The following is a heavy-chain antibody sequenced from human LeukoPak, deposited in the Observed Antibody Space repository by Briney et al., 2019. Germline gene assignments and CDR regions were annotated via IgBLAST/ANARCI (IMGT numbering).Heavy chain of an antibody. Sequence: ASVKVSCKASGYTFTGYYIHWVRQAPGQGLEWMGWINSNTGGTDYAQNFQGRVTMTRDTSINTAYMELSRLRSDDTAVYYCARGAAVAGVDYWGQGTLVTVSS. CDR2: INSNTGGT. D-gene: IGHD6-19*01. V-gene: IGHV1-2*02. CDR3: ARGAAVAGVDY. CDR1: GYTFTGYY. J-gene: IGHJ4*02.